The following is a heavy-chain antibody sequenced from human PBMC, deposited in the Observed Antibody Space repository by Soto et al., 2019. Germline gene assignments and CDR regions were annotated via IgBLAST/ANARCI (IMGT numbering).Heavy chain of an antibody. CDR2: TIPMFATA. CDR3: ARGLFGQQWLVGFDT. J-gene: IGHJ4*02. CDR1: GGSFSNYI. Sequence: QVHLVQSGAEVKKPGSSVKVSCKASGGSFSNYIFAWVRQAPGQGPEWMGGTIPMFATAQYAQKLQGRVTISADESTSSVYMELTSLTSDDTAVYYCARGLFGQQWLVGFDTWGQGTLVTVSS. V-gene: IGHV1-69*01. D-gene: IGHD6-19*01.